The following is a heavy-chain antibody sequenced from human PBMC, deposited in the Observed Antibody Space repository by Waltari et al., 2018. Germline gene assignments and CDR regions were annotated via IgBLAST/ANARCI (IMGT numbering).Heavy chain of an antibody. J-gene: IGHJ4*02. V-gene: IGHV4-39*07. CDR2: IYYSGST. CDR1: GGSISRSSYY. CDR3: AIFSSWYLFDY. D-gene: IGHD6-13*01. Sequence: QLQLQESGPGLVKPSETLSLTCTVSGGSISRSSYYWGWSRQPPGKGLEWIGSIYYSGSTYYNPSLKSRVTISVDTSKNQFSLKLSSVTAADTAVYYCAIFSSWYLFDYWGQGTLVTVSS.